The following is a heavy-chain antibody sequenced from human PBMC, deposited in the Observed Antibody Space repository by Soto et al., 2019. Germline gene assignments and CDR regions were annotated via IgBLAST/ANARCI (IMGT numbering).Heavy chain of an antibody. V-gene: IGHV3-33*01. Sequence: GGSLRLSCAASGFTFSSYGMHWVRQAPGKGLEWVAVIWYDGSNKYYADSVKGRFTISRDNSKNTLYLQMNSLRAEDTAVYYCASEDSDTEAFVMWGQGTMVTVSS. CDR1: GFTFSSYG. CDR2: IWYDGSNK. J-gene: IGHJ3*02. D-gene: IGHD2-15*01. CDR3: ASEDSDTEAFVM.